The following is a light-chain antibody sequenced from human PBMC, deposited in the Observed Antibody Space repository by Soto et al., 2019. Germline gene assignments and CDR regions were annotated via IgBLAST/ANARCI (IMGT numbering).Light chain of an antibody. V-gene: IGLV1-44*01. CDR3: AAWDDSLIGYV. CDR1: SSNIGSHT. Sequence: QSVLTQPPSASGTPGQRVTISCSGSSSNIGSHTVNWYQHLPGTAPKLVICRDSQRPSGVPDRFSGSKSGTSASLAISGLQSEEEAEYYCAAWDDSLIGYVFGTGTKVTVL. J-gene: IGLJ1*01. CDR2: RDS.